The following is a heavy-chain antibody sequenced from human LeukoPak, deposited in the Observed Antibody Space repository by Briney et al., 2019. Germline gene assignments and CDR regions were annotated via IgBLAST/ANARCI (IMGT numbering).Heavy chain of an antibody. V-gene: IGHV4-34*01. CDR3: ASEAALGGY. CDR1: GGSFGGYY. CDR2: INHSGST. Sequence: PSETLSLTCAVYGGSFGGYYWSWIRQPPGKGLEWIGEINHSGSTNYNPSLKSRVTISVDTSKNQFSLKLSSVTAADTAVYYCASEAALGGYWGQGTLVTVSS. D-gene: IGHD3-3*01. J-gene: IGHJ4*02.